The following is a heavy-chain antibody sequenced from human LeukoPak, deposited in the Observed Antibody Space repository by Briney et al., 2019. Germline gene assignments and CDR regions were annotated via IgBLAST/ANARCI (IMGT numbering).Heavy chain of an antibody. V-gene: IGHV1-2*02. CDR3: ARGSYDSSDYEYFQH. J-gene: IGHJ1*01. Sequence: GASVKVSCKASGYTFTSYGISWVRQAPGQGLEWMGWINPNSGGTNYAQNFQGRVTMTRDTSIITAYMELSSLRSDDTAVYFCARGSYDSSDYEYFQHWGQGTLVTVSS. D-gene: IGHD3-22*01. CDR1: GYTFTSYG. CDR2: INPNSGGT.